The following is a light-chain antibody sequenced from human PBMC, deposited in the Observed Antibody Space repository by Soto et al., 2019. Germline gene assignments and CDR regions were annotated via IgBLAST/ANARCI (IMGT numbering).Light chain of an antibody. Sequence: EIVLTQFPGALSLSPGERVTLSCRASQTVSNTYLAWYQQKSGQAPKFLIYGASNRATGIPDRFCGSGSGTDFPLTISRLEPEDFAVYYCQQYGALPPTFGGGTKVEIK. V-gene: IGKV3-20*01. CDR1: QTVSNTY. J-gene: IGKJ4*01. CDR2: GAS. CDR3: QQYGALPPT.